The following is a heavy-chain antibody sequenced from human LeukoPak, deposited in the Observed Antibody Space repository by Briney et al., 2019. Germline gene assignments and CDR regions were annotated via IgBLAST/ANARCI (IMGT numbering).Heavy chain of an antibody. J-gene: IGHJ5*02. CDR2: ISAYNGNT. CDR1: GYTFTSYG. D-gene: IGHD3-10*01. CDR3: ASVVVRGGQIHNWFDP. Sequence: ASVKVSCKASGYTFTSYGISWVRQAPGQGLEWMGWISAYNGNTNYAQKLQGRVTMTTDTSTSTAYMELRSLRSDDTAVYYCASVVVRGGQIHNWFDPWGQGTLVTVSS. V-gene: IGHV1-18*01.